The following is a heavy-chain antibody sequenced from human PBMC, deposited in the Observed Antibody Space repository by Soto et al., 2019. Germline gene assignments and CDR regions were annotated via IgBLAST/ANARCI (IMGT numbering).Heavy chain of an antibody. CDR3: ARGLYDSSGYSYWYSDL. CDR1: GGSFSGYY. Sequence: QVQLQQWGAGLLKPSETLSLTCAVYGGSFSGYYWSWIRQPPGKGLEWIGEINHSGSTNYNPSLKSRVTISVDTSKNQFSLRLSSVTGADTAVYYCARGLYDSSGYSYWYSDLWGRGTLVTVSS. CDR2: INHSGST. D-gene: IGHD3-22*01. V-gene: IGHV4-34*01. J-gene: IGHJ2*01.